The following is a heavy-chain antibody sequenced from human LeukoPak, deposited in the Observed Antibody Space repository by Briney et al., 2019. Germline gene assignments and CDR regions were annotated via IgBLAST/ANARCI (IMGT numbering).Heavy chain of an antibody. CDR1: GYTFTSYG. CDR3: ARRGDGYGYWYSGLDWYFDL. J-gene: IGHJ2*01. V-gene: IGHV1-18*01. D-gene: IGHD2-2*03. CDR2: ISAYNGNT. Sequence: GASVKVSCKASGYTFTSYGISWVRQAPGQGLEWMGWISAYNGNTNYAQKFQGRVTMTRNTSISTAYMELSSLRSEDTAVYYCARRGDGYGYWYSGLDWYFDLWGRGTLVTVSS.